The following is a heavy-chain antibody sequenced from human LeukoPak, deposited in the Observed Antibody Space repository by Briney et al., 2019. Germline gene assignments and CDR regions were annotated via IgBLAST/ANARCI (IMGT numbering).Heavy chain of an antibody. D-gene: IGHD3-10*01. CDR1: GFTFSSYS. V-gene: IGHV3-48*01. Sequence: GGSLRLSCAASGFTFSSYSMNWVRQAPGKGLEWVSYISSSSSTIYYADSVKGRFTISRDNAKNSLYLQMNSLRAEDTAVYYCARITMVRGVIFDCWGQGTLVTVSS. CDR3: ARITMVRGVIFDC. J-gene: IGHJ4*02. CDR2: ISSSSSTI.